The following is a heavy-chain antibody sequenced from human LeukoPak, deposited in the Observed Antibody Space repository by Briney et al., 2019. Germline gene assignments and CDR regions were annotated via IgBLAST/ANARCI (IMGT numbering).Heavy chain of an antibody. Sequence: PGGSLRLSCAVSGVTFTNSDMSWVRQAPGKGLEWVSAMSGSDRATHYADSVKDRFIISRDNSKNTLFLQMNSLRAEDTAIYYCVKAKTAVVVPTAPRTYYFDFWGQGTLVTVSS. J-gene: IGHJ4*02. CDR3: VKAKTAVVVPTAPRTYYFDF. D-gene: IGHD2-15*01. CDR2: MSGSDRAT. V-gene: IGHV3-23*01. CDR1: GVTFTNSD.